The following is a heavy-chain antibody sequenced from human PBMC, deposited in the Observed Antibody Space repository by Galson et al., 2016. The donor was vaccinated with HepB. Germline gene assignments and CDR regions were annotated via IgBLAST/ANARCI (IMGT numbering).Heavy chain of an antibody. V-gene: IGHV1-46*01. CDR3: ARVLYSSSSGQEGMDI. CDR2: INPSGTST. CDR1: GGTFSSYA. J-gene: IGHJ6*02. D-gene: IGHD6-6*01. Sequence: SVKVSCKASGGTFSSYAISWVRQVPGQGREWVGDINPSGTSTSYAQQFKGRVTVSRDTSTSTVYMELSSLRSEDTAVYYCARVLYSSSSGQEGMDIWGQGTTVTVAS.